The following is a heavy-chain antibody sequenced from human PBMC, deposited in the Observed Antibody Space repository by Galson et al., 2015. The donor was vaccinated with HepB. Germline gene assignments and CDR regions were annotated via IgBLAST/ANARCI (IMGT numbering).Heavy chain of an antibody. J-gene: IGHJ4*02. CDR3: ARLFGSGSPDY. D-gene: IGHD3-10*01. V-gene: IGHV3-30*04. Sequence: SLRLSCAASGFTFNAYPIQWVRQAPGKGLEWVAIISYDGTKKYYPDSLKGRFTISRDNSQNTLYLQMDSLRPEDTAVYYCARLFGSGSPDYWGQGTLVTVSS. CDR2: ISYDGTKK. CDR1: GFTFNAYP.